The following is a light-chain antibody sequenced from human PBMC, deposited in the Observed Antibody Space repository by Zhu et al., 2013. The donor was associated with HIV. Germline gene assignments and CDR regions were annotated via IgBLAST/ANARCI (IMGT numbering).Light chain of an antibody. CDR3: QQSSRYPLT. CDR1: QDISHY. Sequence: DVQMTQSPSSLSASVGDRVIITCQASQDISHYLNWYQQKPGKAPRLLVFAVSDLPGGVPSRFTGSGSSTHFTLTINNVQPEDFATYFCQQSSRYPLTFGG. J-gene: IGKJ4*01. V-gene: IGKV1-39*01. CDR2: AVS.